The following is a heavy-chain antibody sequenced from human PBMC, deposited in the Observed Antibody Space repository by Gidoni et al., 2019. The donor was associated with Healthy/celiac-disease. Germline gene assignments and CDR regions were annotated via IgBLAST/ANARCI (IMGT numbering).Heavy chain of an antibody. CDR1: GFPFSTYD. J-gene: IGHJ2*01. V-gene: IGHV3-13*01. CDR2: IGTAGDDT. Sequence: EVQLVEAGGGLVQHGGSLRLSCAASGFPFSTYDMHWVRQATGKGPEWVSCIGTAGDDTYYPVSVKGRFTISRENAKNSLYLQMNSLRAGDTAVYYCARAGSEDWYFDLWGRGTLVTVSS. CDR3: ARAGSEDWYFDL. D-gene: IGHD6-25*01.